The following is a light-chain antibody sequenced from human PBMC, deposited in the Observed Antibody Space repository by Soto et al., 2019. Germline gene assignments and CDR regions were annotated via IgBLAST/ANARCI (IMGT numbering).Light chain of an antibody. Sequence: DIQMTQSPSSLSASVGDRVTITCRASQSISSYLNWYQQKPGKAPKLLIYAASSLQSGVPSRFSGSGSGTDFTLTIGSLQPEDFATYYCQQSYSTPRTFGHGTLLESK. V-gene: IGKV1-39*01. CDR1: QSISSY. J-gene: IGKJ5*01. CDR3: QQSYSTPRT. CDR2: AAS.